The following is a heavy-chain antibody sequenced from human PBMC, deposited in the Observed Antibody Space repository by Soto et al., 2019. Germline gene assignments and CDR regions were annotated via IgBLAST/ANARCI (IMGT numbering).Heavy chain of an antibody. Sequence: QVQLVQSGAEVKKPGASVKVSCKASGYTFTDYYIHWVRQAPGQGLEWMGMINPSGGSTDYAQKFRGRVTMTRETSTGTVDIELSSLRSEDTAVYYCARPPFPGCINAVCYPFDYWGQGPLVTVSS. CDR2: INPSGGST. D-gene: IGHD2-8*01. J-gene: IGHJ4*02. CDR1: GYTFTDYY. CDR3: ARPPFPGCINAVCYPFDY. V-gene: IGHV1-46*01.